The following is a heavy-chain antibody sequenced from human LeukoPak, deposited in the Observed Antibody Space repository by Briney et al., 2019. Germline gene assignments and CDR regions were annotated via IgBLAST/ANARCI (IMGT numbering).Heavy chain of an antibody. J-gene: IGHJ4*02. CDR1: GGSISSYY. Sequence: SETLSLTCTVSGGSISSYYWSWIRQPAGKGLEWIGRIHTGGSTNYNASLKSRVTISGDMPKNQFSLKLSSVTAADTAVYYCARGLYSGSSFDYWGQGTLVTVSS. CDR2: IHTGGST. V-gene: IGHV4-4*07. D-gene: IGHD1-26*01. CDR3: ARGLYSGSSFDY.